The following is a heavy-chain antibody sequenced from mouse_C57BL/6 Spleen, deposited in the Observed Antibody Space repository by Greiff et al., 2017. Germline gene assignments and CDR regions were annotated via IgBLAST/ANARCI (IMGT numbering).Heavy chain of an antibody. CDR1: GYTFTDYY. D-gene: IGHD2-4*01. CDR2: INPYNGGT. J-gene: IGHJ3*01. Sequence: EVQLQQSGPVLVKPGASVKMSCKASGYTFTDYYMNWVKQSHGKSLEWIGVINPYNGGTSYNQKFKGKATLTVDKSSSTAYMELNSLTSEDSAVYYCARDGRLRLVAYWGQGTLVTVSA. CDR3: ARDGRLRLVAY. V-gene: IGHV1-19*01.